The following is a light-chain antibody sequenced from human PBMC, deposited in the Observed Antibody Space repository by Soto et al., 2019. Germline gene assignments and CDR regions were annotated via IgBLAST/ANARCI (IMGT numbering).Light chain of an antibody. Sequence: IVLTQSPGTLSLSPGERATLSCRASQSVSSSSLAWYQQKPGQAPRLLIYGASSRATGISDRLSGSGSGTDFSLTISSLEPEDFAVYYCLQYDNSPLYTFGQGTKLEIK. CDR1: QSVSSSS. V-gene: IGKV3-20*01. J-gene: IGKJ2*01. CDR2: GAS. CDR3: LQYDNSPLYT.